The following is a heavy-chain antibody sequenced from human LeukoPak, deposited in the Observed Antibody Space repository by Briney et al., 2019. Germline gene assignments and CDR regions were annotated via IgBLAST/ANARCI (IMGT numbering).Heavy chain of an antibody. CDR2: INPNSGGT. Sequence: ASVKVSCKASGYTFTGYYMHWVRQAPGQGLEWMGWINPNSGGTNYAQKFQGRVTMTRDTSISTAYMELSRLRSDDTAVYYCAMLRGYSSGRSIDYWGQGTLVTVSS. CDR1: GYTFTGYY. D-gene: IGHD6-19*01. V-gene: IGHV1-2*02. CDR3: AMLRGYSSGRSIDY. J-gene: IGHJ4*02.